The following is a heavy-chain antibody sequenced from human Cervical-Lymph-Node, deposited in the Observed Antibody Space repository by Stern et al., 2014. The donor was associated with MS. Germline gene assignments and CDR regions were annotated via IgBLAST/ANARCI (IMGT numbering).Heavy chain of an antibody. J-gene: IGHJ4*02. D-gene: IGHD3-22*01. CDR3: ARDRTYYSFDY. CDR1: GGSITSDDSY. Sequence: MQLVESGPGLVKPSQTLSLTCTVSGGSITSDDSYWTWIRQPPGKGLAWIGYIYYNGNTYYNPSLKSRLIISVDTSKNQFSLKLISVTAADTAVYYCARDRTYYSFDYWGQGTLVTVSS. CDR2: IYYNGNT. V-gene: IGHV4-30-4*01.